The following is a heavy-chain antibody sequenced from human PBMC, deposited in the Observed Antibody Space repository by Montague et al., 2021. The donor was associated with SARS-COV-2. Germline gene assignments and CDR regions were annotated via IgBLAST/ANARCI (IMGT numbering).Heavy chain of an antibody. V-gene: IGHV4-34*01. CDR1: GGSFSGYY. Sequence: SETLSLTCAVYGGSFSGYYWSWIRQPPGKGLEWIGEINHSGSTNYNPSLETRVTLSVDPSKNQFSLKLSSVTAADTAVYYCAREDRWNWFDPWGQGTLVIVSS. J-gene: IGHJ5*02. D-gene: IGHD5-24*01. CDR2: INHSGST. CDR3: AREDRWNWFDP.